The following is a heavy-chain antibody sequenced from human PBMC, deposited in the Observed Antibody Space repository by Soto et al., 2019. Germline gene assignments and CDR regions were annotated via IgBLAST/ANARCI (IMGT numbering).Heavy chain of an antibody. Sequence: GESLKISCKGSGYSFTSYWISWVRQMPGKGLEWMGRIDPSDSYTNYSPSFQGHVTISADKSISTAYLQWSSLKASDTAMYYCARSNYDILTGYSNWFXPWGQGTLVTVSS. D-gene: IGHD3-9*01. CDR3: ARSNYDILTGYSNWFXP. CDR1: GYSFTSYW. V-gene: IGHV5-10-1*01. J-gene: IGHJ5*02. CDR2: IDPSDSYT.